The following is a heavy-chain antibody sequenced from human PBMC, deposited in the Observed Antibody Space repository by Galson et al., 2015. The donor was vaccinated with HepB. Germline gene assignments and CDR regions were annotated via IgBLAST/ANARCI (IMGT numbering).Heavy chain of an antibody. D-gene: IGHD6-13*01. J-gene: IGHJ3*02. Sequence: SLRLSCAASGFTFSSYAMSWVRQAPGKGLEWVSAISGSGGSTYYADSVKGRFTISRDNSKNTLYLRMNSLRAEDTALYYCAKGYSSSWQRPDAFDIWGQGTMVTVSS. CDR2: ISGSGGST. V-gene: IGHV3-23*01. CDR1: GFTFSSYA. CDR3: AKGYSSSWQRPDAFDI.